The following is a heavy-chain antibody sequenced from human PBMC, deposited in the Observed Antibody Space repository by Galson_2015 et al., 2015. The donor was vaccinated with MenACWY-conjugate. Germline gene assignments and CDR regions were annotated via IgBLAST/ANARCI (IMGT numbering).Heavy chain of an antibody. V-gene: IGHV4-38-2*01. D-gene: IGHD2-2*01. CDR2: IYYSGST. CDR1: GYSISRGYY. Sequence: SETLSLTCRVSGYSISRGYYWGWIRQPPGRGLEWIGTIYYSGSTYYNSSLKSRVTISVDTSQNQFSLNLSSVTAADTAMYYCARHDRTAPARSGAFDIWGRGTMVTVSS. CDR3: ARHDRTAPARSGAFDI. J-gene: IGHJ3*02.